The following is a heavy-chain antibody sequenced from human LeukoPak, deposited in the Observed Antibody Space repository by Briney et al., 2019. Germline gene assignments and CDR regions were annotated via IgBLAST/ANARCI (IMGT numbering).Heavy chain of an antibody. Sequence: PGGSLRLSCAASGFTFSNHAIHWVRQAPGKGLQWVAIVSYDGSNKYYADSVMGRFTVSRDNSKNTLYLQMNSLRVEDTALYYCAREGDSGYDSPLDYWGQGTPVTVSS. CDR2: VSYDGSNK. CDR3: AREGDSGYDSPLDY. CDR1: GFTFSNHA. V-gene: IGHV3-30*04. J-gene: IGHJ4*02. D-gene: IGHD5-12*01.